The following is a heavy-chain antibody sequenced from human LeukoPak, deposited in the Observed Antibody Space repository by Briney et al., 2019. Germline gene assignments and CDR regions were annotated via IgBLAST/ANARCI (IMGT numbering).Heavy chain of an antibody. Sequence: ASVTVSCKASGYTFTSYYMHWVRQAPGQGLEWMGIINPSGGSTSYAQKFQGRVTMTRNTSISTAYMELSSLRSEDTVVYYCAIIGGSWYGTNWFDPWGQGTLVTVSS. D-gene: IGHD6-13*01. J-gene: IGHJ5*02. CDR3: AIIGGSWYGTNWFDP. CDR1: GYTFTSYY. V-gene: IGHV1-46*01. CDR2: INPSGGST.